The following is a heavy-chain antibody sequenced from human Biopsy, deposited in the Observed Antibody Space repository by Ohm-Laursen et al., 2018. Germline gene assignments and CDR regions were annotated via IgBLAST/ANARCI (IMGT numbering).Heavy chain of an antibody. CDR1: GGPFNNHA. J-gene: IGHJ4*02. V-gene: IGHV1-69*04. Sequence: SVKVSCKVSGGPFNNHAFSWVRQAPGQGLEWLGRIVPIPGTVNYAQRFQGRVALTADKSTGTAYMELNRLIPDDTAVYYCATDADGYYTEFDFWGQGTLITVSS. D-gene: IGHD5-24*01. CDR2: IVPIPGTV. CDR3: ATDADGYYTEFDF.